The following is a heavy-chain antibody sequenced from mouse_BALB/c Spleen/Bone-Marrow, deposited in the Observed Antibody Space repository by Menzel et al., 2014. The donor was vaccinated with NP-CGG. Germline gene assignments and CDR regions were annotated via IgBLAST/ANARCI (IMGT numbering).Heavy chain of an antibody. J-gene: IGHJ3*01. V-gene: IGHV4-1*02. CDR2: INPASSTI. Sequence: EVQGVESGGGLVQPGGSLKLSCAASGFDFSRYWMTWVRQAPGKGLEWIGEINPASSTINYTPSLKDKFIISRDNAKNTLYLQMSKVRSEDTALYYCAKIYYYGYVAYWGQGTLVTVSA. CDR3: AKIYYYGYVAY. D-gene: IGHD1-2*01. CDR1: GFDFSRYW.